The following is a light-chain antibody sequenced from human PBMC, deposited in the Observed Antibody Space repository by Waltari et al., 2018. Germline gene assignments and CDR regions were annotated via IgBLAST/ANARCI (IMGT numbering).Light chain of an antibody. CDR3: QQSYSTPL. CDR1: QSLSSY. CDR2: AAS. V-gene: IGKV1-39*01. J-gene: IGKJ4*01. Sequence: DIQMIQAPFSPSASVVDRVTNTCRASQSLSSYLNRYQEKPGKAPKPLIYAASSLQSGVPSRVSDSGSGTDYTLTISSLQPEDFATYYCQQSYSTPLFGGGTKVEIK.